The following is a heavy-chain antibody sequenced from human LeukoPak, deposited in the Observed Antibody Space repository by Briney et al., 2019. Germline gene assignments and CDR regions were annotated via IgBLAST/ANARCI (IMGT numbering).Heavy chain of an antibody. CDR3: ARGRVAYSAYYFDY. CDR2: IYYTGNT. J-gene: IGHJ4*02. V-gene: IGHV4-59*01. D-gene: IGHD2-15*01. CDR1: DDSITNYF. Sequence: PSETLSLTCTVSDDSITNYFWSWIRQPPGKGLEWIGYIYYTGNTNYKPSLKNRVTMSVDTSTNQFSLRLRSVTAADTAVYYCARGRVAYSAYYFDYWGRGTLVTVSS.